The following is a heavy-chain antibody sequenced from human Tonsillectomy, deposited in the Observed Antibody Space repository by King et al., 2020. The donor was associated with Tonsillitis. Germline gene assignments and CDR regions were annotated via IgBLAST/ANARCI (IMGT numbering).Heavy chain of an antibody. CDR2: IYYSGST. J-gene: IGHJ3*01. CDR1: GGSISSYY. Sequence: LQLQESGPGLLKPSETLSLTCTVSGGSISSYYWSWIRQPPGKGLEWIGYIYYSGSTNYNPSLKSRVTLSVDTSKNQFSLKLSSVTAADTAVYYCARYGQLRGAFDVWGQGTMVTVSS. CDR3: ARYGQLRGAFDV. D-gene: IGHD5-24*01. V-gene: IGHV4-59*08.